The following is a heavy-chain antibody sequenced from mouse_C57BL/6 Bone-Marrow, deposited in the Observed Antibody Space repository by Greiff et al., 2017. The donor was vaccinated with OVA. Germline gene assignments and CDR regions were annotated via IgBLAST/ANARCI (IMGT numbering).Heavy chain of an antibody. V-gene: IGHV5-17*01. CDR1: GFTFSDYG. Sequence: EVKLMESGGGLVKPGGSLKLSCAASGFTFSDYGMHWVRQAPEKGLEWVAYISSGSSTIYYADTVKGRFTISRDNAKNTLFLQMTSLRSEDTAMYYCARGPYGSSAWFAYWGQGTLVTVSA. D-gene: IGHD1-1*01. CDR2: ISSGSSTI. CDR3: ARGPYGSSAWFAY. J-gene: IGHJ3*01.